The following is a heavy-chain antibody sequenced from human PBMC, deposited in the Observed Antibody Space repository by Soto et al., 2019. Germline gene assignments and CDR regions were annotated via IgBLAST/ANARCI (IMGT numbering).Heavy chain of an antibody. V-gene: IGHV2-5*02. CDR1: GFSLSTSGVG. Sequence: QITLKESGPTLVKPTQTLTLTCTFSGFSLSTSGVGVGWIRQPPGKALEWLALIYWDDDKRYSPSLKSRLTITKDTSKNQVVLTMTNMDPVDTATYYCAHLIYYDILTGYYPFCEYWGQGTLVTVSS. D-gene: IGHD3-9*01. CDR3: AHLIYYDILTGYYPFCEY. CDR2: IYWDDDK. J-gene: IGHJ4*02.